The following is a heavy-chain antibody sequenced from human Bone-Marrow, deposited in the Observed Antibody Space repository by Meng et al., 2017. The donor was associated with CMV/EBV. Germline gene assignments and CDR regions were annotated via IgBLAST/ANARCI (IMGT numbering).Heavy chain of an antibody. J-gene: IGHJ4*02. V-gene: IGHV1-18*01. CDR1: GYTFTSYG. Sequence: ASVKVSCKASGYTFTSYGISWVRQAPGQGLEWMGWISAYNGNTNYAQKLQGRVTMTTDTSTSTAYMELRSLRSDDTAVYSCARCTSTSCPEGFDYWGQGTLVTVSS. CDR2: ISAYNGNT. CDR3: ARCTSTSCPEGFDY. D-gene: IGHD2-2*01.